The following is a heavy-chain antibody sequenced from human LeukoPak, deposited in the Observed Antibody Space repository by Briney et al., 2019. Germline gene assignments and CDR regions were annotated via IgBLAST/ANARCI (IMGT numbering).Heavy chain of an antibody. J-gene: IGHJ4*02. D-gene: IGHD2-15*01. CDR3: ARLCGGSCYLGFDY. CDR2: IDPSDSYT. CDR1: GYRFTSYW. V-gene: IGHV5-10-1*01. Sequence: GESLKISFKGSGYRFTSYWISWVRPMPGKGREWMGRIDPSDSYTNYSPSFQGHVTISADKSISTAYLQWSSLKASDTDMYYCARLCGGSCYLGFDYWGQGTLVTVSS.